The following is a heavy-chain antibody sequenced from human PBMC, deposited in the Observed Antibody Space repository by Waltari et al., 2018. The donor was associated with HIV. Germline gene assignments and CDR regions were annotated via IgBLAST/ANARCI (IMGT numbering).Heavy chain of an antibody. J-gene: IGHJ6*02. V-gene: IGHV5-51*01. CDR1: GYNFTTYW. CDR2: IYPVDSDT. D-gene: IGHD2-2*01. CDR3: ARLGYCSSARCPSGYYYSYGMGV. Sequence: EVQLVQSGAEVKKPGESLKISCKGSGYNFTTYWIGWVRQMPGKGLEWMGIIYPVDSDTRYSPAFRGQVTISADKSMSTAYLQWSSLRASDTAIYYCARLGYCSSARCPSGYYYSYGMGVWGQGTTVTVSS.